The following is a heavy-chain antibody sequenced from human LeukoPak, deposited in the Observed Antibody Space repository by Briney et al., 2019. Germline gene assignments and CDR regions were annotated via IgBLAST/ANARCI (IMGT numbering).Heavy chain of an antibody. D-gene: IGHD1-26*01. J-gene: IGHJ4*02. Sequence: GGSLRLSCVASGFPFTTYGMHWVRQAPGKGLDWVAVISYDGRNKYYADSVKGRFTISRDDSENTLYLQMNSLRAEDTAVYYCARPKGIGSPTYYLDCWGQGTLVTVSS. V-gene: IGHV3-30*03. CDR1: GFPFTTYG. CDR2: ISYDGRNK. CDR3: ARPKGIGSPTYYLDC.